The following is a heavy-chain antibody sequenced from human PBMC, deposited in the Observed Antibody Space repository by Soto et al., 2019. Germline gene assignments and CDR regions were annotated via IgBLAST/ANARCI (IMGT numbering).Heavy chain of an antibody. J-gene: IGHJ4*02. Sequence: QVQLVQSGAEVKKPGASVKVSCKASGYTFTKYSMHWVRQAPGQRLEWMGWINAGNGNTEYSQRFQGRVTLTRDTSASTAYMELSSLTSDDTAVYYCARVGIWFGALGDYWGQGTLVTVSS. CDR1: GYTFTKYS. CDR2: INAGNGNT. CDR3: ARVGIWFGALGDY. D-gene: IGHD3-10*01. V-gene: IGHV1-3*01.